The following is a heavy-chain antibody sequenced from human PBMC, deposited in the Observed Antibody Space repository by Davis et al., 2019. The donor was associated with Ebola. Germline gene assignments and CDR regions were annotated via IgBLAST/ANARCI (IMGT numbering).Heavy chain of an antibody. CDR2: ISWNSGSI. Sequence: SLKISCAASGFTFDDYAMHWVRQAPGKGLEWVSGISWNSGSIGYADSVKGRFTISRDNSKNTLYLQMNSLRAEDTAVYYCAKSIVVPADLNWFDPWGQGTLVTVSS. V-gene: IGHV3-9*01. J-gene: IGHJ5*02. D-gene: IGHD2-2*01. CDR3: AKSIVVPADLNWFDP. CDR1: GFTFDDYA.